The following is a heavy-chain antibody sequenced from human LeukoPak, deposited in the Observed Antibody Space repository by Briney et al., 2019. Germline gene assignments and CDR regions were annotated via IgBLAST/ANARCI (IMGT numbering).Heavy chain of an antibody. CDR3: AKDPPCSGGTCYGYFES. Sequence: GGSLRLSCAASGFTFSSYGMHWVRQAPGKGLEWVSIISGSGGNTFYADAVKGRFTISRDNSINTLYLQMNNLRDEDTAVYYCAKDPPCSGGTCYGYFESWGQGTLVTVSS. J-gene: IGHJ4*02. D-gene: IGHD2-15*01. V-gene: IGHV3-23*01. CDR2: ISGSGGNT. CDR1: GFTFSSYG.